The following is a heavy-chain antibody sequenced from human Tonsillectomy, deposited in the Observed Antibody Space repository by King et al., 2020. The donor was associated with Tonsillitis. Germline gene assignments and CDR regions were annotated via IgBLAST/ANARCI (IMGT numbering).Heavy chain of an antibody. D-gene: IGHD4-17*01. J-gene: IGHJ6*02. CDR2: ISSSSNYI. V-gene: IGHV3-21*01. CDR3: ARIYGDSTDGMDV. CDR1: GFTFNAYG. Sequence: VQLVQSGGGLVKPGGSLRLSCEASGFTFNAYGMNWVRQAPGKGLEWVAFISSSSNYIYYSDSVKGRFTISRDSAKDSVSLQMNSRRAEDTALYLWARIYGDSTDGMDVWGQGTTVIVSS.